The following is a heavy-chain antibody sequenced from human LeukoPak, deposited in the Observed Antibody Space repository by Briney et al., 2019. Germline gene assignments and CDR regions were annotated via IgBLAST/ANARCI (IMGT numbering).Heavy chain of an antibody. CDR3: TSWGDTTAEYFQR. Sequence: GGSLRLSCAASGFTFSGYYMFWVRQVPGKGLMWVSHINGVGTETTYADTVKGRFTISRDNAQNSMYLQMNSLRVEDTAVYYCTSWGDTTAEYFQRWGQGTLVTVSS. V-gene: IGHV3-74*01. CDR1: GFTFSGYY. CDR2: INGVGTET. J-gene: IGHJ1*01. D-gene: IGHD2-21*02.